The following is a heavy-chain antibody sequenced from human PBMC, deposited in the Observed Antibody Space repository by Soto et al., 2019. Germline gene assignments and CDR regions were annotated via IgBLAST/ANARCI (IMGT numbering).Heavy chain of an antibody. CDR3: ARVGPITIFGVVIRGHSWFDP. CDR1: GYTFTSYG. CDR2: ISAYNGNT. J-gene: IGHJ5*02. V-gene: IGHV1-18*01. Sequence: QVQLVQSGAEVKKPGASVKVSCKASGYTFTSYGISWVRQAPGQGLEWMGWISAYNGNTNYAQKLQGRVTRTTDTSTSTAYMELRSLRSDDTAVYYCARVGPITIFGVVIRGHSWFDPWGQGTLVTVSS. D-gene: IGHD3-3*01.